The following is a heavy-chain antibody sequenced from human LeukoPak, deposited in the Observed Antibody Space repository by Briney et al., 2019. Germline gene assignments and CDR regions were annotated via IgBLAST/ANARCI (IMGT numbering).Heavy chain of an antibody. Sequence: GGSLRLSCAASGFTFSRYAMHWVRQAPGKGLEYVSAISSNRGRTYYENSVKGRFTISRDNSKNTLYLQMGSLRAEDMAVYYCARDFVHYYDSSGFEYYFDFWGQGTLVTVSS. CDR1: GFTFSRYA. V-gene: IGHV3-64*01. CDR3: ARDFVHYYDSSGFEYYFDF. D-gene: IGHD3-22*01. J-gene: IGHJ4*02. CDR2: ISSNRGRT.